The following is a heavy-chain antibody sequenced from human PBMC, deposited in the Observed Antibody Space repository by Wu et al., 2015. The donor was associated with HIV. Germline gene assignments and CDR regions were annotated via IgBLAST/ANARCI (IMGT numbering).Heavy chain of an antibody. CDR3: AREGTYDASGSYFDY. D-gene: IGHD3-10*01. CDR1: GYSFTSYY. J-gene: IGHJ4*02. Sequence: QVQLVQSGAEVKKPGASVKVSCKASGYSFTSYYMHWVRQAPGQGLEWMGIINPSGGITSYAQKFRGRVTMTRDTSTITVYMELSSLGSEDTAVYYCAREGTYDASGSYFDYWGQGTLVTVSS. CDR2: INPSGGIT. V-gene: IGHV1-46*01.